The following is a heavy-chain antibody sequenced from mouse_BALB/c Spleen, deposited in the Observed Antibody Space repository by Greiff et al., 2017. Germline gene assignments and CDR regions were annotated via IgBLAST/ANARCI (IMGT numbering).Heavy chain of an antibody. J-gene: IGHJ4*01. CDR1: GYSITSDYA. CDR2: ISYSGST. Sequence: VQLQQSGPGLVKPSQSLSLTCTVTGYSITSDYAWNWIRQFPGNKLEWMGYISYSGSTSYNPSLKSRISITRDTSKNQFFLQLNSVTTEDTATYYCARGPYYGSREAMDYWGQGTSVTVSA. CDR3: ARGPYYGSREAMDY. D-gene: IGHD1-1*01. V-gene: IGHV3-2*02.